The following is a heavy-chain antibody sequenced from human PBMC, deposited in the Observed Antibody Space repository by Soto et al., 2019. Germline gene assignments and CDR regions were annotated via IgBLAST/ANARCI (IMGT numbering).Heavy chain of an antibody. CDR3: AREFVARATSYYGMDV. Sequence: ASVKVSCKASGGTFSSYAISWVRQAPGQGLEWMGGIIPIFGTANYAQKFQGRVTITADKSTSTAYMELSSLRSEDTAVYYCAREFVARATSYYGMDVWGQGTTVTVSS. CDR2: IIPIFGTA. D-gene: IGHD1-26*01. V-gene: IGHV1-69*06. J-gene: IGHJ6*02. CDR1: GGTFSSYA.